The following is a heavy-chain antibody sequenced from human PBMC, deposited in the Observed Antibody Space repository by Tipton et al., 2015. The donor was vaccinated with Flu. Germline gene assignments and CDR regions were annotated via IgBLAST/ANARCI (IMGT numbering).Heavy chain of an antibody. D-gene: IGHD3-10*01. V-gene: IGHV4-34*01. CDR3: AKVTELLWFGEARGWFDP. J-gene: IGHJ5*02. CDR2: INHSGST. Sequence: TLSLTCAVYGGSFSGYYWSWIRQPPGKGLEWIGEINHSGSTNYNPSLKSRVTISVDTSKNQFSLKLSSVTAADSAVYYCAKVTELLWFGEARGWFDPWGQETLVTVSS. CDR1: GGSFSGYY.